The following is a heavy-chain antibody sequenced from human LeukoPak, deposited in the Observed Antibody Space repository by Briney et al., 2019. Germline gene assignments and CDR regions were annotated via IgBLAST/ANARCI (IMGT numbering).Heavy chain of an antibody. J-gene: IGHJ4*02. Sequence: GGSLRLSCVVSGFTVSSNYMSWVRQAPGKGLEWVSVLYSGGNTYHADSVKGRFTISRDNSKNTLYLQMNSLRAEDTAVYYCAKEGSSGYYYFDYWGQGALSPSPQ. CDR3: AKEGSSGYYYFDY. V-gene: IGHV3-53*01. CDR2: LYSGGNT. CDR1: GFTVSSNY. D-gene: IGHD3-22*01.